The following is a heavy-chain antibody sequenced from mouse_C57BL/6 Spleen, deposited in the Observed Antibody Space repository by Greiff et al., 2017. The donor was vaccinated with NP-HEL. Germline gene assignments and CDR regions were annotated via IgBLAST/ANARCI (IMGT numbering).Heavy chain of an antibody. J-gene: IGHJ3*01. CDR2: INPNNGGT. Sequence: EVQLQESGPELVKPGASVKMSCKASGYTFTDYNMHWVKQSHGKSLEWIGYINPNNGGTSYNQKFKGKATLTVNKSSSTAYMELRSLTSEDSAVYYCARGGDYDKVWFAYWGQGTLVTVSA. CDR1: GYTFTDYN. D-gene: IGHD2-4*01. CDR3: ARGGDYDKVWFAY. V-gene: IGHV1-22*01.